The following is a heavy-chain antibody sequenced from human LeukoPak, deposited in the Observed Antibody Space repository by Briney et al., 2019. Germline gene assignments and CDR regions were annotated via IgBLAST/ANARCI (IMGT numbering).Heavy chain of an antibody. J-gene: IGHJ4*02. D-gene: IGHD3-16*01. CDR3: ASNMLRGSRLLHSYYFDY. V-gene: IGHV3-23*01. CDR1: GFSFSSYA. Sequence: GGSLRLSCAASGFSFSSYAMSWGRQAPGKGLEWVSSISGSGGSTYYADSVKGRFTISRDNSNNTLDLQMNSLTAEETAVYYCASNMLRGSRLLHSYYFDYWGQGTLVTVSS. CDR2: ISGSGGST.